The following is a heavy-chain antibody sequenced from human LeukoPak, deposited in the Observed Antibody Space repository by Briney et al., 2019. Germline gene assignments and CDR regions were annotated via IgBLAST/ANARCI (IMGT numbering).Heavy chain of an antibody. D-gene: IGHD3-22*01. CDR1: GVTLSNYA. V-gene: IGHV3-21*01. Sequence: PGGSLRLSCVASGVTLSNYAMSWARQAPGKGLEWVSGISSSGSGGNTYYADSVKGRFTISRDNAKNSLYLQMNSLRAEDTAVYYCARGLKRITMTECGYWGQGTLVTVSS. J-gene: IGHJ4*02. CDR2: ISSSGSGGNT. CDR3: ARGLKRITMTECGY.